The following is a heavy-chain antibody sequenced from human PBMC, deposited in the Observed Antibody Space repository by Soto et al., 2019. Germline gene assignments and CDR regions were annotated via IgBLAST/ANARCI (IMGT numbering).Heavy chain of an antibody. J-gene: IGHJ6*03. V-gene: IGHV3-15*01. D-gene: IGHD3-10*01. CDR2: IKSKTDGGTT. Sequence: GGSLRLSCAASGFTFSNAWMSWVRQAPGKGLEWVGRIKSKTDGGTTGYAAPVKGRFTISRDDSKNTLYLQMNSLKTEDTAVYYCTTDPTMVRGDQYYYYYYMDVWGKGTTVTVSS. CDR1: GFTFSNAW. CDR3: TTDPTMVRGDQYYYYYYMDV.